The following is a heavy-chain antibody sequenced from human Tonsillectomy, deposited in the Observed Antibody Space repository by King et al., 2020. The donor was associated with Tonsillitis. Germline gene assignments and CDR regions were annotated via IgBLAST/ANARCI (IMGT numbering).Heavy chain of an antibody. V-gene: IGHV3-7*01. CDR3: ARGRITYRG. D-gene: IGHD1-14*01. CDR2: INQDGSEK. CDR1: GFTFSSYW. Sequence: VQLVESGGGLVQPGGSLRLSCAASGFTFSSYWMSWVRQAPGKGLEWVANINQDGSEKYYLDSVKGRFTISRDNSKNSLYLQMNSLRAEDTAMYYCARGRITYRGWGQGTRVTVSS. J-gene: IGHJ4*02.